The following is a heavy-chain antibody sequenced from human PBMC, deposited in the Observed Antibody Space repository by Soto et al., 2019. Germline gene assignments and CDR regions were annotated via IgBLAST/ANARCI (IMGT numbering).Heavy chain of an antibody. CDR1: GFTCSSHA. D-gene: IGHD2-15*01. V-gene: IGHV3-23*01. Sequence: VQRSASGGALVQTGGSLRLSCASSGFTCSSHAMRWVRHAPGKGLEGVSVISGSGGSTYYADSVKGRFTMSRDNSKNKRYLEMNSLRTEDTARYYFAKDTRAVTGGVDYWGQGTLVTVS. J-gene: IGHJ4*02. CDR2: ISGSGGST. CDR3: AKDTRAVTGGVDY.